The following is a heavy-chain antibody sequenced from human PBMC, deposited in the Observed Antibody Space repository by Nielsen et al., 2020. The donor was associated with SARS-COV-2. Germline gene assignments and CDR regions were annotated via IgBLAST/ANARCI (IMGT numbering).Heavy chain of an antibody. J-gene: IGHJ5*02. V-gene: IGHV4-34*01. CDR1: VGSFSGYY. CDR2: INHSGST. Sequence: SETLSLTCAVYVGSFSGYYWSWIRQPPGKGLEWIGEINHSGSTNYNPSLKSRVTISVDTSKNQFSLKLTSVTAADTAVYYCARGHCSSTSCYRGGVWFDPWGQGTLVTVSS. D-gene: IGHD2-2*01. CDR3: ARGHCSSTSCYRGGVWFDP.